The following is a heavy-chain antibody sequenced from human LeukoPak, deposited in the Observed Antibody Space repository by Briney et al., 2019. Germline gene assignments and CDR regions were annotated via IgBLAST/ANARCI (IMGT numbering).Heavy chain of an antibody. Sequence: ASVKVSCKASGYTFTNYGISWVRQAPGQGLEWVGWISAYNGNTNYAQNLQDRVTMTTDTSTSAAYMELRSLISGDTAVYYCAREGPVAVAGLDYWGQGTLVTVSS. CDR2: ISAYNGNT. V-gene: IGHV1-18*01. D-gene: IGHD6-19*01. J-gene: IGHJ4*02. CDR1: GYTFTNYG. CDR3: AREGPVAVAGLDY.